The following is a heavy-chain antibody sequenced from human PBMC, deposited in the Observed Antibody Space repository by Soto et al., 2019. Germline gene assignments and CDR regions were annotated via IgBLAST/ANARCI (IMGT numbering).Heavy chain of an antibody. CDR2: IYHSGSN. CDR3: ARALVYTVTAGTRFDP. J-gene: IGHJ5*02. Sequence: QVQLQESGPGLVKPSGTLSLTCAVSGGSISSSNWWSWVRQPPGKGLEWIGEIYHSGSNNYNPSLKSRVTISVDKPTNQFPLKLSSVTAADTAVYYCARALVYTVTAGTRFDPWGQGTLVTVSS. V-gene: IGHV4-4*02. D-gene: IGHD4-4*01. CDR1: GGSISSSNW.